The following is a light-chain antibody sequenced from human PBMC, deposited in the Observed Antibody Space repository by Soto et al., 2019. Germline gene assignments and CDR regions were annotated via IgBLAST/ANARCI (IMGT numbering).Light chain of an antibody. CDR2: GNS. CDR3: QSYYSSLSGYVV. V-gene: IGLV1-40*01. Sequence: QSVLTQPPSVSVAPGQRVTISCTGSSSNIGAGYDVHWYQQLPGTAPKLLIYGNSNRPSGVPDRFSGSKSGTSASLAITGLQAEDEADYYCQSYYSSLSGYVVFGGGTKLTVL. J-gene: IGLJ2*01. CDR1: SSNIGAGYD.